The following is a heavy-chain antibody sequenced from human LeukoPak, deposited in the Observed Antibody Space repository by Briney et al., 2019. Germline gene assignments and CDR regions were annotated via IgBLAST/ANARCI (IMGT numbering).Heavy chain of an antibody. CDR3: ARGYCGPTSCSGNWFDP. J-gene: IGHJ5*02. D-gene: IGHD2-2*01. V-gene: IGHV3-30-3*01. CDR2: ISYDGSNK. CDR1: GFTLSSYA. Sequence: GGSLRLSCAASGFTLSSYAMHWVRQAPGKGLEWVAVISYDGSNKYYADTVKGRFTISRYNAKNSLYLQVNSLRAEDTAVYYSARGYCGPTSCSGNWFDPWGQGTRVTVSS.